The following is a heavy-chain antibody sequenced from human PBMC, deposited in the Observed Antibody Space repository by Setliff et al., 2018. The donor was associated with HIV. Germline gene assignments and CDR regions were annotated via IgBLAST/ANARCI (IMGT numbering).Heavy chain of an antibody. CDR3: TSEGHSFWSYFQH. Sequence: PGGSLRLSCAASKFTFSSYGMHWVRQAPGKGLEWVGFIRTKTYGATTEYAASVKGRFTISRDDSESIAYLQMSSLKTEDTAVYYCTSEGHSFWSYFQHWGQGTLVTVSS. D-gene: IGHD2-8*02. J-gene: IGHJ1*01. V-gene: IGHV3-49*04. CDR1: KFTFSSYG. CDR2: IRTKTYGATT.